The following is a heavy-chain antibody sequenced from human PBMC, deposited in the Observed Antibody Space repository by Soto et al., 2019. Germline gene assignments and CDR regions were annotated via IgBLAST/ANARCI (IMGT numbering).Heavy chain of an antibody. J-gene: IGHJ4*02. CDR3: AKDRGALRWSEEHYYFDY. V-gene: IGHV3-30*18. CDR2: ILYDGSKK. D-gene: IGHD4-17*01. CDR1: GFTFSSYG. Sequence: PGGSLRLSCAASGFTFSSYGMHWVRQAPGKGLEWVAVILYDGSKKDYADSVKGRFPISRDNSKNTLYLQMNSLRAEDTAIYYCAKDRGALRWSEEHYYFDYWGQGTLVTVSS.